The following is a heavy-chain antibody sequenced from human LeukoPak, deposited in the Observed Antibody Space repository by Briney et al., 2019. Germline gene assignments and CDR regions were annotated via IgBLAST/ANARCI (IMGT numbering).Heavy chain of an antibody. J-gene: IGHJ4*02. V-gene: IGHV4-34*01. CDR2: INHSGST. CDR3: ARHRGYCSGGSCSTSFDY. D-gene: IGHD2-15*01. Sequence: KPSETLSLTCAVYGGSFSGYYWSWIRQPPGKGLEWIGEINHSGSTNYNPSLKSRVTISVDTSKNQFPLKLSSVTAADTAVYYCARHRGYCSGGSCSTSFDYWGQGTLVTVSS. CDR1: GGSFSGYY.